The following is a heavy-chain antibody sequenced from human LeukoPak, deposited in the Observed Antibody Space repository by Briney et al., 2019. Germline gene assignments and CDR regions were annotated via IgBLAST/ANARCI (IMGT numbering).Heavy chain of an antibody. Sequence: SETLSLTCAVYGGSFSGYYWSWIRQPPGKGLEWIGEINHSGSTNYNPSLKSRVTISVDTSKNQFSLKLSPVTAADTAVYYCARVRGYAHYFDYWGQGTLVTVSS. V-gene: IGHV4-34*01. D-gene: IGHD5-12*01. CDR2: INHSGST. J-gene: IGHJ4*02. CDR3: ARVRGYAHYFDY. CDR1: GGSFSGYY.